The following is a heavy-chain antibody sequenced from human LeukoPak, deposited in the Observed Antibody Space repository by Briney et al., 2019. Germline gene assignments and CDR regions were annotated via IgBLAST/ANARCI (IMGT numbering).Heavy chain of an antibody. J-gene: IGHJ4*02. CDR1: GGTFSSYA. D-gene: IGHD5-24*01. CDR2: IIPIFGTA. V-gene: IGHV1-69*05. Sequence: ASVTVSCKASGGTFSSYAISWVRQAPGQGLEWMGRIIPIFGTANYAQKFQGRVTITTVASTTTAYMELSSQRSEDTAVYYCAISRDGYNYGIYWGQGTLVTVSS. CDR3: AISRDGYNYGIY.